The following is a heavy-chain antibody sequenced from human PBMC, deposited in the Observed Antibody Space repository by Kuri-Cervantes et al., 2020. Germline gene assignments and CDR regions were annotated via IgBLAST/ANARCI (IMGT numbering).Heavy chain of an antibody. D-gene: IGHD3-16*02. CDR3: AKTRGYIFSY. J-gene: IGHJ4*02. CDR2: ISSSGSTI. Sequence: GESLKISCAASGFTFSSYSMNWVRQAPGKGLEWVSYISSSGSTIYDADSVKGRFTISRDNSMNTLYLQMNSLRAEDTAIYYCAKTRGYIFSYWGQGTLVTVSS. V-gene: IGHV3-48*01. CDR1: GFTFSSYS.